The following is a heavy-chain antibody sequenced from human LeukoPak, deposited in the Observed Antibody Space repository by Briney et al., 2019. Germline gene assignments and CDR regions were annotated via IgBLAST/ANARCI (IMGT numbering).Heavy chain of an antibody. Sequence: PGGSLRLSCAASGFTFSSYSVNWVRQAPGKGLEWVSSISSSSSYIYYADSVKGRFTISRDNAKNSLYLQMNSLRAEDTAVYYCARDRNTMGPTPSSDDYWGQGTLVTVSS. CDR3: ARDRNTMGPTPSSDDY. CDR2: ISSSSSYI. J-gene: IGHJ4*02. D-gene: IGHD3-10*01. CDR1: GFTFSSYS. V-gene: IGHV3-21*01.